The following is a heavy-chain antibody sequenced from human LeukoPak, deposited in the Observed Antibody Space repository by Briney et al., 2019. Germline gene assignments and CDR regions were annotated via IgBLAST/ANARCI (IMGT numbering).Heavy chain of an antibody. Sequence: ASVKGSCKASGGTFSSYAFNWVRQAPGQGLEWMGGIIPIFGTANYAQKFQGRVTITTDESTSTAYMELSGLRSEDTAVYYCAIEMATMVDYWGQGTLVTVSS. CDR2: IIPIFGTA. CDR1: GGTFSSYA. CDR3: AIEMATMVDY. D-gene: IGHD5-24*01. V-gene: IGHV1-69*05. J-gene: IGHJ4*02.